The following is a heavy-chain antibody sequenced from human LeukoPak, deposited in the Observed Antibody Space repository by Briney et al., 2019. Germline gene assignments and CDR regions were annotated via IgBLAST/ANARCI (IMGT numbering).Heavy chain of an antibody. CDR3: ARDRRAAAGFDP. Sequence: ASVKVSCKASGYTFTSYDINWVRQATGQGLEWMGWMNPNSGNTGYAQKFQGRVTMTRNTSISTAYMELSSLRSEDTAVYYCARDRRAAAGFDPWGQGTLVTVSP. V-gene: IGHV1-8*01. CDR1: GYTFTSYD. CDR2: MNPNSGNT. J-gene: IGHJ5*02. D-gene: IGHD6-13*01.